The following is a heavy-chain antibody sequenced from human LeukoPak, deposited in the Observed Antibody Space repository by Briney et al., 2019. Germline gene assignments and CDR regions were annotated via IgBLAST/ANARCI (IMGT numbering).Heavy chain of an antibody. CDR2: ISGSGGST. Sequence: GGSLRLSCTASGFTFSSYAMSWVRQAPGKGLEWVSAISGSGGSTYYADSVKGRFTISRDNSKNTLYLQMNSLRAEDTAVYYCATKPTYCSSTSCYYYYGMDVWGQGTTVTVSS. V-gene: IGHV3-23*01. J-gene: IGHJ6*02. D-gene: IGHD2-2*01. CDR1: GFTFSSYA. CDR3: ATKPTYCSSTSCYYYYGMDV.